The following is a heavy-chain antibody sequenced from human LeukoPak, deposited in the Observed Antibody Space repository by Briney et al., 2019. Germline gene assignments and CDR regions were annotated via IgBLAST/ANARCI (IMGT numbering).Heavy chain of an antibody. CDR2: ISSSSSYI. Sequence: GGSLRLSCAASGFTFSTYSMNWVRQAPGKGLEWVSSISSSSSYIYYADSVKGRFTISRDNAKNSLYLQMSSLRAEDTAVYYCASDPRALRLQSYYYYYMDVWGKGTTVTVS. V-gene: IGHV3-21*01. J-gene: IGHJ6*03. CDR3: ASDPRALRLQSYYYYYMDV. CDR1: GFTFSTYS. D-gene: IGHD5-12*01.